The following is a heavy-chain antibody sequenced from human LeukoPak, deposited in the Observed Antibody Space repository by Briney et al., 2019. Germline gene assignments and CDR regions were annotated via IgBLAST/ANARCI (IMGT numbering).Heavy chain of an antibody. CDR2: IIPIFGTA. D-gene: IGHD4-11*01. Sequence: ASVKVSCKASGGTFSSYAISWVRQAPGQGLEWTGGIIPIFGTANYAQKLQGRVTITADESTSTAYMELSSLRSEDTAVYYCARVGGRTVTTTSFDYWGQGTLVTVSS. CDR1: GGTFSSYA. V-gene: IGHV1-69*01. CDR3: ARVGGRTVTTTSFDY. J-gene: IGHJ4*02.